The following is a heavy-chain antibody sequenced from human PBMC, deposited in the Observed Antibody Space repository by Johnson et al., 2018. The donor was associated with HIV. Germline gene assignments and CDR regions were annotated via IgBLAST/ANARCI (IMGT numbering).Heavy chain of an antibody. Sequence: QLVESGGGVVQPGRSLRLSCAASGFAFSGYALHWVRQAPGKGLEWVAVIWYDGTNKYYADSVKGRFSISRDNSKNTLYLQMNSLRAEDTAVYYCAKDRVLGNQDDAFDMWGPGTMVTVSS. CDR2: IWYDGTNK. CDR1: GFAFSGYA. D-gene: IGHD7-27*01. J-gene: IGHJ3*02. V-gene: IGHV3-33*06. CDR3: AKDRVLGNQDDAFDM.